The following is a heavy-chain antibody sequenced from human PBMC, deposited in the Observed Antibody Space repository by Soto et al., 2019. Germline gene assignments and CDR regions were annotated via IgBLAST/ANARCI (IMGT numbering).Heavy chain of an antibody. CDR3: ARGRYGDY. Sequence: QVHLVQSGAEVKKPGASVQVSCQASGYAFTTYGITWVRQAPGQGLEGMGWISAHNGNTNYAQKLQGRVTVTRDTSTSTAYMELRSLRSDDTAVYYCARGRYGDYWGQGALVTVSS. J-gene: IGHJ4*02. CDR1: GYAFTTYG. CDR2: ISAHNGNT. V-gene: IGHV1-18*01. D-gene: IGHD1-1*01.